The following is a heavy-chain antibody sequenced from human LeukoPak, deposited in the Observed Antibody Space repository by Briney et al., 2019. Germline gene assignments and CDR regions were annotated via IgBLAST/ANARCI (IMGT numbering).Heavy chain of an antibody. V-gene: IGHV3-21*01. CDR1: GFTFSTYS. CDR2: ISTSGSYI. J-gene: IGHJ4*02. CDR3: ARDPKQSGSFYFDY. Sequence: PGGSLRLSCAASGFTFSTYSTNWVRQAPGMGLEWVSSISTSGSYIYYADSVRGRFTISRDNAKNSLHLQMNSLRAEDTAVYYCARDPKQSGSFYFDYWGQGTLVTVSS. D-gene: IGHD1-26*01.